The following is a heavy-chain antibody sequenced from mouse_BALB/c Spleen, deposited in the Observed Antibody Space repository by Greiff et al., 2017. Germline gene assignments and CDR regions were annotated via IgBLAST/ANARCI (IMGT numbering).Heavy chain of an antibody. CDR1: GYSITSDYA. D-gene: IGHD1-1*01. CDR2: ISYSGST. CDR3: ARWGITTVVAPYYAMDY. J-gene: IGHJ4*01. V-gene: IGHV3-2*02. Sequence: VQLKESGPGLVKPSQSLSLTCTVTGYSITSDYAWNWIRQFPGNKLEWMGYISYSGSTSYNPSLKSRISITRDTSKNQFFLQLNSVTTEDTATYYCARWGITTVVAPYYAMDYWGQGTSVTVSS.